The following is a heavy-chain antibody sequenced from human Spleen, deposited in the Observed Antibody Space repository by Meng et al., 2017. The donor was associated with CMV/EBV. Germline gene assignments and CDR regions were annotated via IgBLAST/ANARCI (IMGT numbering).Heavy chain of an antibody. D-gene: IGHD3-10*01. V-gene: IGHV3-49*04. J-gene: IGHJ4*02. CDR3: TRDRGTATYYYGSGSYGVPYFFDY. CDR2: IRSKAYGGTT. Sequence: GGSLRLSCTTSGFTFGDYAMSWVRQAPGKGLEWVGFIRSKAYGGTTEYAASVKGGFTISRDNFKNIAYLQMNGLKTEDTAVYYCTRDRGTATYYYGSGSYGVPYFFDYWGQGTLVTVSS. CDR1: GFTFGDYA.